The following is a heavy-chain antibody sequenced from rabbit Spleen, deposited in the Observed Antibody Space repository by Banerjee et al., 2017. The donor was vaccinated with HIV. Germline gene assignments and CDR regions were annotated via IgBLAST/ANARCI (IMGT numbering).Heavy chain of an antibody. Sequence: QERLVESGGGLVKPEGSLKLSCTASGFSFTNKAVMCWVRQAPGKGLEWIACINAVTGKAVYASWAKGRFTFSKTSSTTVTLQMTSLTAADTATYFCARDGAGSSYFNLWGQGTLVTVS. CDR3: ARDGAGSSYFNL. CDR2: INAVTGKA. D-gene: IGHD8-1*01. J-gene: IGHJ4*01. V-gene: IGHV1S45*01. CDR1: GFSFTNKAV.